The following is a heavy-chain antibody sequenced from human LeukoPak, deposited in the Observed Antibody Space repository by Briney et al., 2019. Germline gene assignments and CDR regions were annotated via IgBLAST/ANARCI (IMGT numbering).Heavy chain of an antibody. J-gene: IGHJ1*01. CDR3: ARDRQVTSYRGLQH. CDR2: ISSSSSYI. CDR1: GFTFSSYS. V-gene: IGHV3-21*01. D-gene: IGHD2-21*02. Sequence: PGGSLRLSCAASGFTFSSYSMNWVRQAPGKGLEWVSSISSSSSYIYYADSLKGRFTISRDNAKNSLYLQMNSLRAEDTAVYYCARDRQVTSYRGLQHWGQGALVTVSS.